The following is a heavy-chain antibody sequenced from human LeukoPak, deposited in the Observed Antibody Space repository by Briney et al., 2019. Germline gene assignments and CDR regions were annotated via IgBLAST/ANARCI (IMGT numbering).Heavy chain of an antibody. CDR2: INHSGST. Sequence: PSETLSRTCAVYGGSFSGYYWSWIREPPGKGLEWIGEINHSGSTNYNPSLKSRVTISVDTSKNQFSLKLSSVTAADTAVYYCARVWGVRRAFDIWGQGTMVTVSS. CDR3: ARVWGVRRAFDI. V-gene: IGHV4-34*01. D-gene: IGHD3-10*01. J-gene: IGHJ3*02. CDR1: GGSFSGYY.